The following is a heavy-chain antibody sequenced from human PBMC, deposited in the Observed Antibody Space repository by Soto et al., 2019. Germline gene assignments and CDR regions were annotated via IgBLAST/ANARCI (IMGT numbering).Heavy chain of an antibody. Sequence: QVQLVQSGAEVKKPGSSVKVSCKASGGTFSSYAISWVRQAPGQGLEWMGGIIPIFGTANYAQKFQGRVTITADESTSTAYMELSSLRSEDTAVYYCARSGQNQWYFDWLLYWFDPWGQGTLVTVSS. CDR1: GGTFSSYA. J-gene: IGHJ5*02. CDR3: ARSGQNQWYFDWLLYWFDP. V-gene: IGHV1-69*01. CDR2: IIPIFGTA. D-gene: IGHD3-9*01.